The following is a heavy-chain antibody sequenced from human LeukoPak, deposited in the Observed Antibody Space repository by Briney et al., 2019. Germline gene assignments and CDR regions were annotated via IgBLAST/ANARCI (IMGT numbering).Heavy chain of an antibody. D-gene: IGHD2-15*01. CDR1: GYTFTSYY. CDR2: INPSGGST. Sequence: GASVKVSCKASGYTFTSYYMHWVRQAPGQGLEWMGIINPSGGSTSYAQKFQGRVTMTRDMSTSTVYMELSSLRSEDTAVYYCARSSGDIVVVVPYYFDYWGQGTLVTVSS. J-gene: IGHJ4*02. CDR3: ARSSGDIVVVVPYYFDY. V-gene: IGHV1-46*01.